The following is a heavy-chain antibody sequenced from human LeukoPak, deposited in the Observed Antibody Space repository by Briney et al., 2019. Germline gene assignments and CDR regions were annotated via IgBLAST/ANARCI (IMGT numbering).Heavy chain of an antibody. Sequence: SVKVSCKASGDSISKFAVSWVRQAPGQGLQWMGGIIPIFGTADYAQKFQGRVTITADKATSTTYMELSSLKSEDTAIYYCTTRSCGAGACSSSFYYYYGLHFWGQGTTVSVSS. D-gene: IGHD3-16*01. V-gene: IGHV1-69*06. CDR3: TTRSCGAGACSSSFYYYYGLHF. J-gene: IGHJ6*02. CDR2: IIPIFGTA. CDR1: GDSISKFA.